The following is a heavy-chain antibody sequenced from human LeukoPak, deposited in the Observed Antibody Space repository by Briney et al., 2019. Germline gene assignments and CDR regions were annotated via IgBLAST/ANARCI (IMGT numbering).Heavy chain of an antibody. CDR2: IGQDGTEK. CDR1: GFAFNTYW. V-gene: IGHV3-7*03. D-gene: IGHD1-1*01. J-gene: IGHJ4*02. CDR3: ARDRDGKDY. Sequence: GGSLRLSCAASGFAFNTYWMSWVRQAPGRGLEWVANIGQDGTEKHHVDSVRGRFTISRDDAKNSVFLQMNSLRAEDTAVYCRARDRDGKDYWGQGTLVTVSS.